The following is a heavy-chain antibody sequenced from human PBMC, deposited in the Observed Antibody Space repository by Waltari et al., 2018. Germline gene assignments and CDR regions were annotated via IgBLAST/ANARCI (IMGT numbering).Heavy chain of an antibody. Sequence: EVQLVETGGGLIQPGGSLRLSCAASGFTVSSNYMSWVRQAPGKGLERVSVIYSGGSTYYADSVKGRFTISRDNSKNTLYLQMNSLRAEDTAVYYCARGGNSGSYSPLYYFDSWGQGTLVTVSS. D-gene: IGHD1-26*01. CDR1: GFTVSSNY. J-gene: IGHJ4*02. CDR3: ARGGNSGSYSPLYYFDS. V-gene: IGHV3-53*02. CDR2: IYSGGST.